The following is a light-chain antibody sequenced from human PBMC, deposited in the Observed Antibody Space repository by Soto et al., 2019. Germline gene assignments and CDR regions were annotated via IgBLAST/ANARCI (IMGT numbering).Light chain of an antibody. CDR2: SDN. CDR3: AVWDDSLIGVV. CDR1: SSNIQFNT. Sequence: QSVLTQPPSASGTPGQRVTISCSGSSSNIQFNTVNWYQQVPGTAPKLLVYSDNQRPSGVPDRFSGSKSGTSASLAICGLQSEDEADYYCAVWDDSLIGVVFGGGTKLTVL. J-gene: IGLJ2*01. V-gene: IGLV1-44*01.